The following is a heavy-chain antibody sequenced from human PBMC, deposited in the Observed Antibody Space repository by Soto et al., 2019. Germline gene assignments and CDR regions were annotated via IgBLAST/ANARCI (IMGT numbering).Heavy chain of an antibody. CDR2: INAGNGNT. D-gene: IGHD1-26*01. V-gene: IGHV1-3*01. J-gene: IGHJ5*02. Sequence: ASVKVSCKASGYTFTSYAMHWVRQAPGQRLEWMGWINAGNGNTKYSQKFKGRVTITRDTSASTAYMELSSLRSEDTAVYYCARDRAIADNWFDPWGQGTLVTVSS. CDR1: GYTFTSYA. CDR3: ARDRAIADNWFDP.